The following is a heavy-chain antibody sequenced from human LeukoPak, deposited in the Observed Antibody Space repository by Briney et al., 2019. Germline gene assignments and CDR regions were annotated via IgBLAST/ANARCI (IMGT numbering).Heavy chain of an antibody. CDR2: ISWNSGSI. V-gene: IGHV3-9*01. J-gene: IGHJ5*02. D-gene: IGHD3-3*01. CDR1: GFTFDDYA. Sequence: PGGSLRVSCAASGFTFDDYAMHWVRQAPGKGLEWVSGISWNSGSIGYADSVKGRFTISRDNAKNSLYLQMNSLRAEDTALYYCAKAALIFGWFDPWGQGTLVTVSS. CDR3: AKAALIFGWFDP.